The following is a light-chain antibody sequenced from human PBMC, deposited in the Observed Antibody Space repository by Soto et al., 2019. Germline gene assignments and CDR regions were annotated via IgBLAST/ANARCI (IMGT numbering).Light chain of an antibody. CDR2: EVT. CDR1: SSDVGAYNY. V-gene: IGLV2-14*01. J-gene: IGLJ2*01. CDR3: SSYSSSSSPVV. Sequence: QSALTQPASVSGSLGQSITFSCTGTSSDVGAYNYVSWYQQHPGKAPKLMIYEVTNRPSGVSNRFSGSKSGNVASLTISGLQADDEADYYCSSYSSSSSPVVFGGGTKLTVL.